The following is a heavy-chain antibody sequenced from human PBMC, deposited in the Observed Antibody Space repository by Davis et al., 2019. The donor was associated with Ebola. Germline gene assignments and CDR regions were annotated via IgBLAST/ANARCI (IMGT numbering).Heavy chain of an antibody. V-gene: IGHV4-34*01. Sequence: SETLSLTCAVYGGSFSGYYWSWIRQPPGKGLEWIGEINHSGSTNYNPSLKSRVTISVDTSKNQFSLKLSSVTAADTAVYYCARIGGMATITIDYWGQGTLVTDSS. CDR2: INHSGST. J-gene: IGHJ4*02. CDR1: GGSFSGYY. D-gene: IGHD5-24*01. CDR3: ARIGGMATITIDY.